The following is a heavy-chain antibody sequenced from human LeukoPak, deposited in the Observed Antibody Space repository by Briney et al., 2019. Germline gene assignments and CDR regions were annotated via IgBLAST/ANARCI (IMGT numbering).Heavy chain of an antibody. D-gene: IGHD4/OR15-4a*01. Sequence: SETLSLXCTVSGGSISNYYWRWIRQPAGKGLEWIGRVYNSGSTNYNPSLKSRVTMSVGTSKNQFSLKLRSVTAADTAVYYCAGVANYRSGERLGYWGQGTLVTVSS. CDR1: GGSISNYY. J-gene: IGHJ4*02. V-gene: IGHV4-4*07. CDR2: VYNSGST. CDR3: AGVANYRSGERLGY.